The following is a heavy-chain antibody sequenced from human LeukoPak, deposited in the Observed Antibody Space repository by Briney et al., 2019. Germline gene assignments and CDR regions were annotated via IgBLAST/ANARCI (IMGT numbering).Heavy chain of an antibody. CDR2: VSNGGDEK. CDR3: AKVAEMATTTGYFDY. D-gene: IGHD5-24*01. V-gene: IGHV3-30*18. CDR1: GFTFSTYG. J-gene: IGHJ4*02. Sequence: PGGSLRLSCAASGFTFSTYGMLWVRQAPGKGLEWVAVVSNGGDEKYYAHSVKGRFTISRDNFKNRLYLQMNSLRTEDTAVYYCAKVAEMATTTGYFDYWGQGNLVALSS.